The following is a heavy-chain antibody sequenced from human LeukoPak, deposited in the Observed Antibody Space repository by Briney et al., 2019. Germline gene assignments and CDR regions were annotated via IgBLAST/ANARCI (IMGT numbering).Heavy chain of an antibody. D-gene: IGHD5-12*01. CDR3: ARLVDIVATTEPRIDY. CDR1: GGSISSGSYY. Sequence: PSQTLSLTCTVSGGSISSGSYYWSWIRQPAGKGLEWIGRIYTSGSTNYNPSLKSRVTISVDTSKNQFSLKLSSVTAADTAVYYCARLVDIVATTEPRIDYWGQGTLVTVSS. V-gene: IGHV4-61*02. CDR2: IYTSGST. J-gene: IGHJ4*02.